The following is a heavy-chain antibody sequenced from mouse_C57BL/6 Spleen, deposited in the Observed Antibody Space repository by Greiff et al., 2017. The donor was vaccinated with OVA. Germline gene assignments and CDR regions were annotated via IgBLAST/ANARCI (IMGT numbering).Heavy chain of an antibody. Sequence: VQLQQPGAELVKPGASVKMSCKASGYTFTSYWITWVKQRPGQGLEWIGDIYPGSGSTNYNEKFKSKATLTVDTSSSTAYMQLSSLTSEDSAVYYCARFITTVVAGGYWGQGTTLTVSS. CDR3: ARFITTVVAGGY. J-gene: IGHJ2*01. V-gene: IGHV1-55*01. CDR1: GYTFTSYW. D-gene: IGHD1-1*01. CDR2: IYPGSGST.